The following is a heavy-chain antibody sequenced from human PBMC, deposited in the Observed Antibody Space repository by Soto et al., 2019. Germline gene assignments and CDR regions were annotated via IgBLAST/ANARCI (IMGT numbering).Heavy chain of an antibody. Sequence: EVQLVESGGGLVQPGGSLRLSCAASGFTFSSYSMNWVRQAPGKGLEWVSYISSSSTTTYHAESVKGRFTISRDNAKNSLYLQMNSLRAEDTAVYYCARAQYSASSHCAYWGQGTLVTVSS. CDR2: ISSSSTTT. D-gene: IGHD6-6*01. V-gene: IGHV3-48*01. CDR1: GFTFSSYS. CDR3: ARAQYSASSHCAY. J-gene: IGHJ4*02.